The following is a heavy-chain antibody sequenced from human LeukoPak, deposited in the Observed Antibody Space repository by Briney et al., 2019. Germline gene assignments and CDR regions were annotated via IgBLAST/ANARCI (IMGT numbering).Heavy chain of an antibody. J-gene: IGHJ4*02. CDR1: GFTFSSYA. Sequence: PGGSLRLSCAASGFTFSSYAMHWVRQAPGKGLEWVAVISYDGSNKYYADSVKGRFTISRDNSKNTLYLQMNSLRAEDTAEYYCAGEREPEMATPDYWGRGTLVTVSS. CDR2: ISYDGSNK. D-gene: IGHD5-24*01. CDR3: AGEREPEMATPDY. V-gene: IGHV3-30-3*01.